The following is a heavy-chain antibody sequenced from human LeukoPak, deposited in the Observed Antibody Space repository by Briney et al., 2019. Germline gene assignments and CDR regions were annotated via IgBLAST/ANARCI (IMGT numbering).Heavy chain of an antibody. CDR2: IYYSGST. V-gene: IGHV4-59*01. CDR3: ARDGYYYDSSAPADAFDI. J-gene: IGHJ3*02. CDR1: GGSISSYY. D-gene: IGHD3-22*01. Sequence: SETLSLTRTVSGGSISSYYWSWIRQPPGKGLEWIGYIYYSGSTNYNPSLKSRVTISVDTSKNQFSLKLSSVTAADTAVYYCARDGYYYDSSAPADAFDIWGQGTMVTVSS.